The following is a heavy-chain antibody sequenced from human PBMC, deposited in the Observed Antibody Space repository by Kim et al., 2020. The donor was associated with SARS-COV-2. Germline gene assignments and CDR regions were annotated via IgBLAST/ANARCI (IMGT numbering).Heavy chain of an antibody. CDR2: IRSKANGYAT. CDR1: GFTFSDSA. V-gene: IGHV3-73*01. J-gene: IGHJ3*02. CDR3: TRVPGTTVAFWDAFD. Sequence: GGSLRLSCGASGFTFSDSAMHWVRRASGKGLEWLGRIRSKANGYATAYSASVRGRFTISRDDSRNTAYLQMNSLKTEDTAVYYCTRVPGTTVAFWDAFD. D-gene: IGHD1-1*01.